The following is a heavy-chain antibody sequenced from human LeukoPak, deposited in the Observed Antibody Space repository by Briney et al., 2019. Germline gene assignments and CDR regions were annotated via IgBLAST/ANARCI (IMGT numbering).Heavy chain of an antibody. CDR2: ISYDGSNK. D-gene: IGHD6-13*01. Sequence: GGSLRLSCAASGFTFSSYAMHWVRQAPGKGLEWVAVISYDGSNKYYADSVKGRFTISRDNSKNTLYLQMNSLRAEDTAVYYCAREFSSSWSIFDYWGQGTLVTVSS. CDR1: GFTFSSYA. CDR3: AREFSSSWSIFDY. J-gene: IGHJ4*02. V-gene: IGHV3-30*04.